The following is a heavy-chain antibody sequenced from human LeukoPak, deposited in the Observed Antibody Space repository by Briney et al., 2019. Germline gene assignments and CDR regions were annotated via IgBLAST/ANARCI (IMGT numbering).Heavy chain of an antibody. CDR2: INHGEST. Sequence: SETLSLTCAVYGGSFSGYYWTWIRQPPGKGLEWIGEINHGESTNYNPSLKSRVIISVDTSKNQFSLKLSSVTAADTAVYYCARDFGGDYLNTFDIWGQGTMVTVSS. D-gene: IGHD2-21*01. J-gene: IGHJ3*02. CDR3: ARDFGGDYLNTFDI. V-gene: IGHV4-34*01. CDR1: GGSFSGYY.